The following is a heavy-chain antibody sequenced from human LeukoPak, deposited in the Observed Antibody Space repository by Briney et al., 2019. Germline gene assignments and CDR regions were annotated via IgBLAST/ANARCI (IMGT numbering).Heavy chain of an antibody. CDR2: IRYDGSNK. Sequence: GGSLRPSCAASGFTFSSYGMHWVRQAPGKGLEWVAFIRYDGSNKYYADSVKGRFTISRDNSKNTLYLQMNSLRAEDTAVYYCAKDGSLWFGEAPTDYWGQGTLVTVSS. CDR1: GFTFSSYG. J-gene: IGHJ4*02. D-gene: IGHD3-10*01. CDR3: AKDGSLWFGEAPTDY. V-gene: IGHV3-30*02.